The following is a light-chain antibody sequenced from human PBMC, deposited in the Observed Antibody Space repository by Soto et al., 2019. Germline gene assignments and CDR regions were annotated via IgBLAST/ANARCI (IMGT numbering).Light chain of an antibody. V-gene: IGLV1-44*01. J-gene: IGLJ2*01. CDR3: EAWDYRRYGAV. CDR2: SND. Sequence: QSVLTQPPSASGTPGQGVTISCSGSSSNIGTNTVNWYKQLPGTAPKLLIYSNDLRPSGVPDRFSGSKSGTSASLAISGLQSEDEADYYFEAWDYRRYGAVFGGATKLTVL. CDR1: SSNIGTNT.